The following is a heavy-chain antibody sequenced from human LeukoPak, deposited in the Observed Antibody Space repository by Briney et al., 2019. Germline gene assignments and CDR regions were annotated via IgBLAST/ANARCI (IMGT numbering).Heavy chain of an antibody. J-gene: IGHJ3*02. CDR3: ARGDYYDSSGYYYENAFDI. V-gene: IGHV4-61*01. Sequence: SETLSLTCTVSGGSVSSGIYYWSWIRQPPGKGLEWIGYIYYSGSTNYNPSLKSRVTISVDTSKNQFSLKLSSVTAADTAVYYCARGDYYDSSGYYYENAFDIWGQGTMVTVSS. CDR1: GGSVSSGIYY. D-gene: IGHD3-22*01. CDR2: IYYSGST.